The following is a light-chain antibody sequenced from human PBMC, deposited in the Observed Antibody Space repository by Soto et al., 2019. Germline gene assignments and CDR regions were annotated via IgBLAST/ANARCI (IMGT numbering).Light chain of an antibody. CDR2: KPS. CDR3: QQYNIYAPWT. Sequence: DIQMTQSPSTLSASVGDRVTITCRASQSISSWMAWYQQKPGKAPKLLIYKPSTLESGVPSRFSGSASGTEFTLTISSLQPDVFSTYYCQQYNIYAPWTFGQGTKVDNK. J-gene: IGKJ1*01. V-gene: IGKV1-5*03. CDR1: QSISSW.